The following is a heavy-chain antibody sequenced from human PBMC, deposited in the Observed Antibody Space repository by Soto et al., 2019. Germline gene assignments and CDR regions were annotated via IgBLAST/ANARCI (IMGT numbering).Heavy chain of an antibody. Sequence: ASVQVSCKASGYTFTSYYMHWVRQAPGQGLEWMGIIYPSGGSTSYAQKFQGRVTMTRDTSTSTVYMELSSLRSEDTAVYYCARGYDSSGYSPEYFQHWGQGTLVTVSS. J-gene: IGHJ1*01. CDR3: ARGYDSSGYSPEYFQH. CDR1: GYTFTSYY. D-gene: IGHD3-22*01. CDR2: IYPSGGST. V-gene: IGHV1-46*01.